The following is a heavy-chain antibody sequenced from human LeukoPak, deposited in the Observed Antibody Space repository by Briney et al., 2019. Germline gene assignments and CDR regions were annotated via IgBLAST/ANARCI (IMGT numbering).Heavy chain of an antibody. D-gene: IGHD6-19*01. CDR2: IIPIFGTA. J-gene: IGHJ6*02. CDR1: GGTFSSYA. CDR3: ARGGYSSGWYYYYYYYGMDV. Sequence: SVRVSCKASGGTFSSYAISWVRQAPGQGLEWMGGIIPIFGTANYAQKFQGRVTITADESTSTAYMELSSLRSEDTAVYYCARGGYSSGWYYYYYYYGMDVWGQGTTVTVSS. V-gene: IGHV1-69*13.